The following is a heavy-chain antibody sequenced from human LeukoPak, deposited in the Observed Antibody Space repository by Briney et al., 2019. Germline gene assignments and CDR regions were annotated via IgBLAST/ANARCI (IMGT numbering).Heavy chain of an antibody. D-gene: IGHD6-6*01. J-gene: IGHJ6*03. CDR1: GFTFSSNY. V-gene: IGHV3-53*01. CDR3: ARDLGPAEYSSWNYYYYYYMDV. Sequence: PGGSLRLSCAASGFTFSSNYMTWVRQAPGKGLEWVSVIYSGGSTYYADSVEGRFTISRDNAKNSLYLQMNSLRAEDTALYYCARDLGPAEYSSWNYYYYYYMDVWGKGTTVTVSS. CDR2: IYSGGST.